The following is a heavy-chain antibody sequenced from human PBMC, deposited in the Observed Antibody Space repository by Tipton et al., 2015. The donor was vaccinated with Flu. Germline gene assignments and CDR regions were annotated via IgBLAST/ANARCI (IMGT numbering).Heavy chain of an antibody. Sequence: QLVQSGAEVKKPGESLTISCKGSGYRFNSYWIGWVRQMPGKGLEWMGIIRPDHSDVRYSPAFQGQVTISADMSINTAYLRWSSLKASDTAMYYCATRDGYDFWYFDYWGPVTLVTVSS. CDR3: ATRDGYDFWYFDY. J-gene: IGHJ4*02. V-gene: IGHV5-51*01. D-gene: IGHD5-24*01. CDR1: GYRFNSYW. CDR2: IRPDHSDV.